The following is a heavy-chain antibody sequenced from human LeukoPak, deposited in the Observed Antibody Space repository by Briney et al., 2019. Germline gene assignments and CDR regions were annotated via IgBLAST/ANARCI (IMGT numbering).Heavy chain of an antibody. CDR1: GYTFTSYG. Sequence: ASVKVSCKASGYTFTSYGISWVRQAPGQGLEWMGIINPSGGSTNFAQKFQGRVTMTTDTSTITVYMELSSLRSEDTAVYYCARWTTTYLDYWGQGTLVTVSS. V-gene: IGHV1-46*01. D-gene: IGHD4-11*01. CDR2: INPSGGST. J-gene: IGHJ4*02. CDR3: ARWTTTYLDY.